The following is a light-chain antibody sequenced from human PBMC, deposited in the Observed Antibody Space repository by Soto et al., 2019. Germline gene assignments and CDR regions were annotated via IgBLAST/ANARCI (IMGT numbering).Light chain of an antibody. CDR2: GAS. J-gene: IGKJ5*01. CDR1: QTVSSTY. Sequence: ENVLTQSPGTLSLSQGERATLSCRASQTVSSTYLAWYQQKPGQAPRLLIYGASSRATGIPDRFSGTVSGTDFTLTISRLEPEDFAVYYCQQYGSSPITFGQGTRLEIK. CDR3: QQYGSSPIT. V-gene: IGKV3-20*01.